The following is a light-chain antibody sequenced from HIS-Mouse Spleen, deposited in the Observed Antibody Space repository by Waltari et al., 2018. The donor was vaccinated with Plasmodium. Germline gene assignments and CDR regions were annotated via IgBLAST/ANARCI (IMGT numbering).Light chain of an antibody. Sequence: EIVMTQSPATLSVSPGERATLSCRASQSVSSNLAWYKQKPGQAPRLLIYGASTRATGIPARFRGSGSGTEFTLTISSLQSEDFAVYYCQQYNNWSFTFGPGTKVDIK. CDR3: QQYNNWSFT. CDR2: GAS. J-gene: IGKJ3*01. CDR1: QSVSSN. V-gene: IGKV3-15*01.